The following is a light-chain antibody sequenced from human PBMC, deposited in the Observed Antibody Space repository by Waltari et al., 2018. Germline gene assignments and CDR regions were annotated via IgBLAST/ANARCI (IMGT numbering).Light chain of an antibody. CDR2: KAS. CDR3: QEYNSYSLRS. Sequence: DIQMTQSPSTLSASVGDRVIFSCRASQSISKWLAWYQQKPGQAPKLLIYKASTLKSGVPTRFSGSGDGTEFSLTISSLQPEDFATDYCQEYNSYSLRSFGGGTKVEIK. V-gene: IGKV1-5*03. J-gene: IGKJ4*02. CDR1: QSISKW.